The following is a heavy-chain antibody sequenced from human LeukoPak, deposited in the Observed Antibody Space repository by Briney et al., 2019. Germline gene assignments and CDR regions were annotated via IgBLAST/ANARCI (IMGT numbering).Heavy chain of an antibody. CDR2: INWNGGST. CDR1: GFTFDDYG. CDR3: AREGRVRGVMRYYYYYMDV. Sequence: PGGSLRLSCAASGFTFDDYGMSWVRQAPGKGLEWVSGINWNGGSTGYADSVKGRFTISRDNAKNSLYLQMNSLRAEDTALYYCAREGRVRGVMRYYYYYMDVWGKGTTVTVSS. J-gene: IGHJ6*03. V-gene: IGHV3-20*04. D-gene: IGHD3-10*01.